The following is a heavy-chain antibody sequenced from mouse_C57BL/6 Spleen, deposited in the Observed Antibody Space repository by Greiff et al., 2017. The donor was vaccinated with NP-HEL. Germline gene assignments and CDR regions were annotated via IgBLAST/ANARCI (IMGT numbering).Heavy chain of an antibody. D-gene: IGHD1-1*01. V-gene: IGHV1-62-2*01. J-gene: IGHJ2*01. CDR2: FYPGSGSI. CDR1: GYTFTEYT. CDR3: ARHEEETPHYYCSSYYFDY. Sequence: VKLQESGAELVKPGASVKLSCKASGYTFTEYTIHWVKQRSGQGLEWIGWFYPGSGSIKYNAKFKDKATLTADKSSSTVYMELSRWTSEVSAVYFCARHEEETPHYYCSSYYFDYWGQGTTLTVSS.